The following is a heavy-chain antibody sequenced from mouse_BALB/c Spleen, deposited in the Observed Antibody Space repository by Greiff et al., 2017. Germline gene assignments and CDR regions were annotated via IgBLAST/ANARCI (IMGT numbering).Heavy chain of an antibody. D-gene: IGHD4-1*01. CDR2: INPSTGYT. CDR3: ARRELGGYFDY. J-gene: IGHJ2*01. V-gene: IGHV1-7*01. Sequence: VQLQQSGAELAKPGASVKMSCKASGYTFTSYWMHWVKQRPGQGLEWIGYINPSTGYTEYNQKFKDKATLTADKSSSTAYMQLSSLTSEDSAVYYCARRELGGYFDYWGQGTTLTVSS. CDR1: GYTFTSYW.